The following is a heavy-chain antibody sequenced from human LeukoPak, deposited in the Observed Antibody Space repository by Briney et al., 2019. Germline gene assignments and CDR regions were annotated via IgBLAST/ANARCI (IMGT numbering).Heavy chain of an antibody. CDR1: GFSVSNNY. CDR2: IYTSGTT. CDR3: AKDMGIDP. V-gene: IGHV3-66*01. J-gene: IGHJ5*02. Sequence: PGGSLRLSCAASGFSVSNNYVSWVRQAPGKGLEWVAVIYTSGTTKAADSVKGRFTIPRDNSKNTVFLQMNGLRPEDTAVYYCAKDMGIDPWGQGTLVTVFS. D-gene: IGHD2-15*01.